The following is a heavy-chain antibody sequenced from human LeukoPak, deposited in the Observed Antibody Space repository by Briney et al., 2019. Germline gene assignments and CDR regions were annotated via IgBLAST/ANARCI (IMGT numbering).Heavy chain of an antibody. J-gene: IGHJ5*02. Sequence: ASVKVSCKSSGYTFTVYYMHWVREALGQGLEWMRWINPNSGGTKYAQRFQGRVTMTRDTSISTAYMVLSRLRSDDTAVYYCARAEDIVLVPAADNWFDPWGQGTLVTVSS. CDR1: GYTFTVYY. V-gene: IGHV1-2*02. CDR3: ARAEDIVLVPAADNWFDP. D-gene: IGHD2-2*01. CDR2: INPNSGGT.